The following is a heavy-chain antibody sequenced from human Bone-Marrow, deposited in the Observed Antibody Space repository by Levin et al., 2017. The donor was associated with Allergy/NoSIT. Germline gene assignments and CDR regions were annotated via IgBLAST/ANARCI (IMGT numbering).Heavy chain of an antibody. CDR2: ITVHNGDT. CDR3: TRVACSGGNCFAVYNWLEP. D-gene: IGHD2-15*01. V-gene: IGHV1-18*01. Sequence: PVASVKVSCKASGYSFTSNGISWVRQAPGQGLEWMGWITVHNGDTTYAQKFQGRVIMTTDTSTNTAYMELRSLRSDDTAVYYCTRVACSGGNCFAVYNWLEPWGQGNPITVSS. J-gene: IGHJ5*02. CDR1: GYSFTSNG.